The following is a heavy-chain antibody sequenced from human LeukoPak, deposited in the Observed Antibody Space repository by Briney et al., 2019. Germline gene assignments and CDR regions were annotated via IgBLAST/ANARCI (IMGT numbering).Heavy chain of an antibody. Sequence: SEALSLTCTVTGGSISSSSYYWAWIRQPPGKGLEWIGSIYYSGSTYYNPSLKSRVTIFVDTFNNQFSLRLASVTAADTAVYYCAREDSGHSSGWNYFDYWGQGTLVTVSS. D-gene: IGHD6-19*01. CDR2: IYYSGST. CDR1: GGSISSSSYY. J-gene: IGHJ4*02. V-gene: IGHV4-39*02. CDR3: AREDSGHSSGWNYFDY.